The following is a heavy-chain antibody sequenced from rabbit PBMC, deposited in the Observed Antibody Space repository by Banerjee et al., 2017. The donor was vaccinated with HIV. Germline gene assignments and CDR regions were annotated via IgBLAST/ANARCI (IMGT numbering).Heavy chain of an antibody. D-gene: IGHD6-1*01. Sequence: QEQLEESGGDLVKPEGSLTLTCTASGFSFSSSYQICWVRQAPGKGLEWIACIYAGSSGSTYYASWANGRFTISKTSSTTVTLQMTSLTAADTATYFCARGDYSYGYAGYGLWGPGILVTVS. J-gene: IGHJ4*01. CDR3: ARGDYSYGYAGYGL. CDR1: GFSFSSSYQ. CDR2: IYAGSSGST. V-gene: IGHV1S45*01.